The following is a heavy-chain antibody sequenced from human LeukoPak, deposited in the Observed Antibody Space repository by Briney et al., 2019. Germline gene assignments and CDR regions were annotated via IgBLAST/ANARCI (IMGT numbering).Heavy chain of an antibody. V-gene: IGHV1-2*02. D-gene: IGHD2-21*01. CDR1: GYTFTGYY. J-gene: IGHJ6*03. CDR2: INPNSGGT. CDR3: ARDPPCGGDYYQGSYWDYYMDV. Sequence: ASVKVSCKASGYTFTGYYMHWVRQAPGQGLEWMGWINPNSGGTNYAQKFQGRVTTTRDTSISTAYMELSRLRSDDTAVYYCARDPPCGGDYYQGSYWDYYMDVWGKGTTVTVSS.